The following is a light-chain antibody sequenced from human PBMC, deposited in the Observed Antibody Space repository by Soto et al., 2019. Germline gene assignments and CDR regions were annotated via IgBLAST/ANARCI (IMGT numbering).Light chain of an antibody. V-gene: IGLV1-47*01. Sequence: QSVLTQPPSASGTPGQRVTISCSGSSSNIGSNYVSWYQQLPGTAPHLLIYRNNQRPSGVPDRFSGSKPGTSASLAISGLRSEDEADYYCSAWDDSLSGRVFGVGTKLTVL. J-gene: IGLJ2*01. CDR3: SAWDDSLSGRV. CDR2: RNN. CDR1: SSNIGSNY.